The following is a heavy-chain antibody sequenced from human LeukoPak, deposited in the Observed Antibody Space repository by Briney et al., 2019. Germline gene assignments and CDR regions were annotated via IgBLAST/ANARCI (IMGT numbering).Heavy chain of an antibody. D-gene: IGHD2-15*01. CDR3: AKSQFIVVVVAAGGVGAFDI. J-gene: IGHJ3*02. V-gene: IGHV3-23*01. CDR2: ISGSGGNT. CDR1: GFTFSSYA. Sequence: GGSLRLSCAASGFTFSSYAMSWVRQAPGKGLEWVSAISGSGGNTYYADSVKGRFTISRDNSKNTLYLQMNRLRAEDTAVYYCAKSQFIVVVVAAGGVGAFDIWGQGTMVTVSS.